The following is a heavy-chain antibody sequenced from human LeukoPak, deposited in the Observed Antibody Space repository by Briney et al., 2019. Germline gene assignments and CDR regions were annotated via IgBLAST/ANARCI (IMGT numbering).Heavy chain of an antibody. V-gene: IGHV1-18*01. CDR2: ISTYSGNT. J-gene: IGHJ4*02. CDR1: GYSFAGYS. D-gene: IGHD6-13*01. CDR3: ARVGAAPGHFDY. Sequence: ASVKVSCKASGYSFAGYSISWVRQAPGQGLEWIGWISTYSGNTNYAHNLQGRITVTTETSTSTAYMELRSLRSDDTAVYYCARVGAAPGHFDYWGQGTQLTVSS.